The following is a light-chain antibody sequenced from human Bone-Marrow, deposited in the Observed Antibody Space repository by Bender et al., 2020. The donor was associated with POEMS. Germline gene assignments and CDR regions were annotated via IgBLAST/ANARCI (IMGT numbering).Light chain of an antibody. CDR3: CSYAGRRSLL. J-gene: IGLJ2*01. CDR1: SDAGGYQY. V-gene: IGLV2-23*01. Sequence: QSALTQPASVSGSPGQSITISCTGTSDAGGYQYVSWYQQHPGEAPKAISYDGSSRPSGVSSRFSGSKSGNTASLTLSGPLADDEADYSCCSYAGRRSLLFGGGTKLTVL. CDR2: DGS.